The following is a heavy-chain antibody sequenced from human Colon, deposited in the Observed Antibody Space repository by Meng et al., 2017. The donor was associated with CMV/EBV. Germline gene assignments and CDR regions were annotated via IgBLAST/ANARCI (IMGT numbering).Heavy chain of an antibody. V-gene: IGHV3-20*04. J-gene: IGHJ6*02. CDR3: ARAISAARRNYFGMDV. Sequence: GESLKISCTASGSTFHDYGMNWVRRVPGKGLEWVSGINWNGESIGYAEFVKGRFTVSSDNAGKSLYLQMNSLTAEDTASYYCARAISAARRNYFGMDVWGQGTTVTVSS. CDR2: INWNGESI. D-gene: IGHD2-2*01. CDR1: GSTFHDYG.